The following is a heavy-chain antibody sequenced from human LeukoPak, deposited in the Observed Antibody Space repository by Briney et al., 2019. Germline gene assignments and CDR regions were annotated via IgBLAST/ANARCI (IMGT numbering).Heavy chain of an antibody. CDR3: AKVSDSSGSDY. J-gene: IGHJ4*02. CDR1: GFTFDDYA. D-gene: IGHD3-22*01. CDR2: ISRNSNST. V-gene: IGHV3-43*02. Sequence: PGGSLRLSCAASGFTFDDYAMHWVRQGPGKGLEWVSLISRNSNSTHYADSVKGRFTISRDNSKNTLYLQMNSLRAEDTAVYYCAKVSDSSGSDYWGQGTLVTVSS.